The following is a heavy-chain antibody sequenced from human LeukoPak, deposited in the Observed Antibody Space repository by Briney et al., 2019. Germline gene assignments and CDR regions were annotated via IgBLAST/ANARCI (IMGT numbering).Heavy chain of an antibody. CDR3: ARDQGYQLLSPGGAFDI. V-gene: IGHV3-11*01. CDR1: GFTFSDYY. Sequence: GGSLRLSCAASGFTFSDYYMSWICQAPGKGLEWVSYISSSGSTIYYADSVKGRFTISRDNAKNSLYLQMNSLRAEDTAVYYCARDQGYQLLSPGGAFDIWGQGTMVTVSA. D-gene: IGHD2-2*01. CDR2: ISSSGSTI. J-gene: IGHJ3*02.